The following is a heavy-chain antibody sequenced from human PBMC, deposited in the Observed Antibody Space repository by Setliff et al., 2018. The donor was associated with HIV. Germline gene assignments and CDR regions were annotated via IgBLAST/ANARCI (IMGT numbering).Heavy chain of an antibody. J-gene: IGHJ3*02. V-gene: IGHV4-59*11. CDR2: ISSTGAA. CDR1: GDSINSRF. CDR3: ARGGKRAFDI. Sequence: SETLSLTCTASGDSINSRFWTWIRQSPRKGLEWIGYISSTGAAWYNPSLKSRVTMSIDTSKIHFSLTLSSVSGADTALYYCARGGKRAFDIWGQGAMVTVSS.